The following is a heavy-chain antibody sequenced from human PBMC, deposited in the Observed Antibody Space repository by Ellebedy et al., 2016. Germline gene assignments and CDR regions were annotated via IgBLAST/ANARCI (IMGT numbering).Heavy chain of an antibody. D-gene: IGHD3-3*01. CDR1: GFTFATYA. Sequence: GESLKISXAGSGFTFATYAMSWVRLAPGEALEWVASISASAASIHYADSVKGRFTISRDNSKNTLYLQMNSLRAEDTAVYYCADGERTYYDYNRPLPWGQGTLVTVSS. CDR2: ISASAASI. J-gene: IGHJ5*02. CDR3: ADGERTYYDYNRPLP. V-gene: IGHV3-23*01.